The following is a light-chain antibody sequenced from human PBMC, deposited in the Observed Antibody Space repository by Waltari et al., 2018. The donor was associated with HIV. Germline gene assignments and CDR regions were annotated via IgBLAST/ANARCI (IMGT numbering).Light chain of an antibody. V-gene: IGLV3-21*02. CDR2: DDS. Sequence: SYVLTQPPSVSVAPGQTARFTCGGNNIGSKSVPWYQQKPGQAPLLVLFDDSDRPSGIPERCSGSNSGNTATLTISRVEAGDEADYYCQVWDSSSDVVFGGGTKLTVL. J-gene: IGLJ2*01. CDR1: NIGSKS. CDR3: QVWDSSSDVV.